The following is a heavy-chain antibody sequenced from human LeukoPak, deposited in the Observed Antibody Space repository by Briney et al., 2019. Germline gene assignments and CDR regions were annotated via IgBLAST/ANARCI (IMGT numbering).Heavy chain of an antibody. V-gene: IGHV3-23*01. Sequence: GGSLTLSCAPSGFTFSNYDMNWVRQTPGKGLEWLSTISASDGHTYYADSVRGRFTISRDNSKNTLSLQMNSLRAEDTAVYYCVRMVSGDYWGQGTLVTVSS. CDR2: ISASDGHT. CDR1: GFTFSNYD. J-gene: IGHJ4*02. CDR3: VRMVSGDY. D-gene: IGHD2-8*01.